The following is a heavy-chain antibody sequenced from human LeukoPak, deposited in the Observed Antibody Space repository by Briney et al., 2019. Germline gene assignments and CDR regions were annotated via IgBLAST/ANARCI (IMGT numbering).Heavy chain of an antibody. Sequence: GSLRLSCAASGFTFSSYGMHWVRQAPGKGLEWVVNIKQDGSGKYYADSGKGRFTISRNNAKNSLYLQMNSLRADDTAVYYCARGKPSYYYDSSAYFYNGAFDIWGQGTMVTVSS. D-gene: IGHD3-22*01. J-gene: IGHJ3*02. CDR2: IKQDGSGK. V-gene: IGHV3-7*01. CDR1: GFTFSSYG. CDR3: ARGKPSYYYDSSAYFYNGAFDI.